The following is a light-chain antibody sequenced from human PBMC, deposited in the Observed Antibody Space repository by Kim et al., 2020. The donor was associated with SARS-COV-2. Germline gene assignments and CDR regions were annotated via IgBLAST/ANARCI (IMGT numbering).Light chain of an antibody. V-gene: IGLV3-19*01. J-gene: IGLJ1*01. CDR2: GKN. CDR3: NSRDSSGNSYG. Sequence: SSELTQDPAVSVALGQTVRITCQGDSLRRSYASWYQQKPGQAPVLVMYGKNNWPSGVPDRFSGSSSGNTTSLTITGAQAEDEADYYCNSRDSSGNSYGFG. CDR1: SLRRSY.